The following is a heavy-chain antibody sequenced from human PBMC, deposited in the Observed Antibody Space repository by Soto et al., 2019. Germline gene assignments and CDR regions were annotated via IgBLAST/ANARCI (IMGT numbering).Heavy chain of an antibody. Sequence: SVKVSCKTSGDSFSKYTVNWVRQAPRQGLEWLGGIIPRFGTTNYAPTLQDSVTITADESMNTVYMELSSLRSEDTALYYCARGRGLYNSGRSQLDSWGQGTLVTVSS. CDR1: GDSFSKYT. V-gene: IGHV1-69*13. CDR3: ARGRGLYNSGRSQLDS. CDR2: IIPRFGTT. D-gene: IGHD1-1*01. J-gene: IGHJ4*02.